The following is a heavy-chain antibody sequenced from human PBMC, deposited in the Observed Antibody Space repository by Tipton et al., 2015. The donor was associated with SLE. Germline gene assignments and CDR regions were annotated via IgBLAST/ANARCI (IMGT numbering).Heavy chain of an antibody. J-gene: IGHJ4*02. Sequence: TLSLTCTVSGGSINNSYYYWAWIRQPPGKGLEWIGSIYYSGGTFNNPSLKSRVTISAVTSKNQFSLRVSSVTAADTAVYYCARGYCGGGVCYGRGFFDHWGQGNLVTVSS. CDR1: GGSINNSYYY. D-gene: IGHD2-8*02. CDR3: ARGYCGGGVCYGRGFFDH. CDR2: IYYSGGT. V-gene: IGHV4-39*07.